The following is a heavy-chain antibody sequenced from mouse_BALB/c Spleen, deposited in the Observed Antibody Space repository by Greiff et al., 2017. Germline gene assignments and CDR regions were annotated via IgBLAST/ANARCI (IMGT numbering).Heavy chain of an antibody. CDR1: GFTFSSYA. CDR3: ARSGNYEAMDY. V-gene: IGHV5-9-3*01. D-gene: IGHD2-1*01. J-gene: IGHJ4*01. Sequence: EVQLVESGGGLVKPGGSLKLSCAASGFTFSSYAMSWVRQTPEKRLEWVATISSGGSYTYYPDSVKGRFTISRDNAKNTLYLQMSSLRSEDAAMYYCARSGNYEAMDYWGQGTSVTVSA. CDR2: ISSGGSYT.